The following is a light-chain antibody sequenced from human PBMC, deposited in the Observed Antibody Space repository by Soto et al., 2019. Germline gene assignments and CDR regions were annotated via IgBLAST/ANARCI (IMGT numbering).Light chain of an antibody. CDR1: SNY. CDR3: CSFAGSYNSYV. CDR2: DVS. Sequence: QSVLTQPRSVSGSPGQSATISCTGTSNYVSWYQQDPGKAPKLIIYDVSKRPSGVPDRFSGSKSGNTASLTISGLQAEDEADYFCCSFAGSYNSYVFGTGTKVTXL. J-gene: IGLJ1*01. V-gene: IGLV2-11*01.